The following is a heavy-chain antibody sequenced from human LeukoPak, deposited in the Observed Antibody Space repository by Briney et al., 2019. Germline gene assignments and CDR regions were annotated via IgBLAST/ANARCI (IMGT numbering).Heavy chain of an antibody. CDR3: AREAVGAVRYFDL. CDR1: GGSISSYY. D-gene: IGHD1-26*01. Sequence: PSETLSLTCTVSGGSISSYYWSWIRQPPGKGLEWIGYIYYSGSTNYNPSLKSRVTISVDTSKNQFSLKLSSVTAADTAVYYCAREAVGAVRYFDLWGRGTLVTVSS. V-gene: IGHV4-59*01. CDR2: IYYSGST. J-gene: IGHJ2*01.